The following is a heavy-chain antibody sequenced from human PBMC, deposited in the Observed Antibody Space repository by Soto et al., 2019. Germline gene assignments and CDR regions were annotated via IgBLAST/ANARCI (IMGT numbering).Heavy chain of an antibody. D-gene: IGHD3-9*01. CDR2: IKSKTDGGTT. CDR1: GFTFSNAW. V-gene: IGHV3-15*01. Sequence: EVQLVESGGGLVKPGGSLRLSCAASGFTFSNAWMSWVRQAPGKGLEWVGRIKSKTDGGTTDYAAPVKGRFTISRDDSXLXXYLKMNSLNTEDTAVYYCTTVLYYDILTGYYTLDYWGQGTLVTVSS. J-gene: IGHJ4*02. CDR3: TTVLYYDILTGYYTLDY.